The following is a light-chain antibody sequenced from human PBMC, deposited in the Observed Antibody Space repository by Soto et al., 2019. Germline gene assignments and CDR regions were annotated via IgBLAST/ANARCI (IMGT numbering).Light chain of an antibody. V-gene: IGLV1-40*01. CDR1: SSNIGAGYD. J-gene: IGLJ2*01. CDR2: GNT. CDR3: LSFDSSLSVV. Sequence: QSVLTQPPSGSGAPGQRATISCTGSSSNIGAGYDVHWYQQLPGRAPKLLIYGNTNRPSGVPDRFSGSKSGTSASLAITGLQAEDEADYYCLSFDSSLSVVFGGGTKLTVL.